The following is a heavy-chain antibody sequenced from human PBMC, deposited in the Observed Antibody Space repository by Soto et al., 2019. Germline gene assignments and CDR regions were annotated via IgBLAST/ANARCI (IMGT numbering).Heavy chain of an antibody. V-gene: IGHV4-34*01. D-gene: IGHD6-13*01. CDR3: ARGPYSSSWYAAVDY. CDR1: GGSFSGYY. CDR2: INHSGST. J-gene: IGHJ4*02. Sequence: QVQLQQWGAGLLKPSETLSLTCAVYGGSFSGYYRSWILQPPGKGLECIGEINHSGSTNYNPSLKSRVTVSVDTSKNQFSLMLSSVTAADTAVYYCARGPYSSSWYAAVDYWGQGTLVTVST.